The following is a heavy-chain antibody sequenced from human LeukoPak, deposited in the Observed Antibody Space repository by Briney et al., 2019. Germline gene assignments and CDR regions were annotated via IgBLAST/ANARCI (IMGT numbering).Heavy chain of an antibody. CDR1: GFTFSSYW. CDR2: IWYDGCNK. V-gene: IGHV3-33*06. J-gene: IGHJ4*02. Sequence: GGSLRLSCAASGFTFSSYWMHWVRQAPGKGLEWVAVIWYDGCNKYYADSVKGRFTISRDNSKNTLYLQMKSLRAEDTAVYYCAKDRDTAMEIDYWGQGTLVTVSS. CDR3: AKDRDTAMEIDY. D-gene: IGHD5-18*01.